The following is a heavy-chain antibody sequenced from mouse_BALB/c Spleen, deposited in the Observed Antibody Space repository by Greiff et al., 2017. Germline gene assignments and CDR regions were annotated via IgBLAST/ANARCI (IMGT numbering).Heavy chain of an antibody. CDR2: ISSGGGST. CDR1: GFAFSSYD. J-gene: IGHJ3*01. Sequence: EVMLVESGGGLVKPGGSLKLSCAASGFAFSSYDMSWVRQTPEKRLEWVAYISSGGGSTYYPDTVKGRFTISRDNAKNTLYLQMSSLKSEDTAMYYCARLAWAFAYWGQGTLVTVSA. CDR3: ARLAWAFAY. V-gene: IGHV5-12-1*01.